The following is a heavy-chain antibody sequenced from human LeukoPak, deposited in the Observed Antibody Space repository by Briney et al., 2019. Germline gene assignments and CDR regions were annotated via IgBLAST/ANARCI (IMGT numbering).Heavy chain of an antibody. V-gene: IGHV1-2*02. CDR1: GYTLTELS. J-gene: IGHJ3*02. CDR2: INPNSGGT. D-gene: IGHD6-13*01. Sequence: ASVKVSCKVSGYTLTELSMHWVRQAPGQGLEWMGWINPNSGGTNYAQKFQGRVTMTRDTSISTAYMELSRLRSDDTAVYYCATIAAAGSKRAFDIWGQGTMVTVSS. CDR3: ATIAAAGSKRAFDI.